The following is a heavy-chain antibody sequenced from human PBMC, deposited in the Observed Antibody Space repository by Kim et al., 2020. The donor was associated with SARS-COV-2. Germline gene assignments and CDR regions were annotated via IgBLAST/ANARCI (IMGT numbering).Heavy chain of an antibody. Sequence: ASVKVSCKASGYTFTSYAMNWVRQAPGQGLEWMGWINTNTGNPTYAQGFTGRFVFSLDTSVSTAYLQLSSLKAEDTAVYYCARDIAARGYNWFDPWGQGTLLTVSS. CDR3: ARDIAARGYNWFDP. D-gene: IGHD6-6*01. CDR2: INTNTGNP. J-gene: IGHJ5*02. V-gene: IGHV7-4-1*02. CDR1: GYTFTSYA.